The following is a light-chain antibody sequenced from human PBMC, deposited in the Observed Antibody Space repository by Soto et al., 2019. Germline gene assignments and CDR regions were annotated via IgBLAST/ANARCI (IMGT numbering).Light chain of an antibody. CDR1: QIVSSTY. V-gene: IGKV3-20*01. CDR2: DAS. J-gene: IGKJ1*01. CDR3: QHYNSYSEA. Sequence: EIVLTQSPGTLSLSPGERATLSCRASQIVSSTYLAWFQQKPGQAPRLLIYDASTRATGIPDRFSGSGSGTEFTLTISSLQPDDFATYYRQHYNSYSEAFGQGTKVDIK.